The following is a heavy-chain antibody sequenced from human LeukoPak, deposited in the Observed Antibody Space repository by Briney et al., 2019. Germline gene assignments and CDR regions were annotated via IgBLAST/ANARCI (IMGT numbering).Heavy chain of an antibody. D-gene: IGHD4-17*01. J-gene: IGHJ4*02. V-gene: IGHV3-23*01. CDR3: TKHRENFGDSCLDDY. Sequence: GRSLRLSCAASGFIFSSYAMHWVRQAPGKGLEWISVISGNGAGTYYADSVKGRFTISRDNSKNTQYLQMNSLRAEDTAVYYCTKHRENFGDSCLDDYWGQGTLVTVSS. CDR2: ISGNGAGT. CDR1: GFIFSSYA.